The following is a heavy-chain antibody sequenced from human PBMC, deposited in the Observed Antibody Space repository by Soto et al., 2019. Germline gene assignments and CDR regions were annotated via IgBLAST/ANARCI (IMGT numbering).Heavy chain of an antibody. CDR2: IIPIFGTA. J-gene: IGHJ5*02. V-gene: IGHV1-69*01. CDR1: GGTFSSYA. Sequence: QVQLVQSGAEVKKPGSSVKVSCKASGGTFSSYAISWGRQAPGQGLEWMGGIIPIFGTANYAQKFQGRVTITADESTSTAYMELSSLRSEDTAVYYCARDLGGSGSYYPFWFDPWGQGTLVTVSS. CDR3: ARDLGGSGSYYPFWFDP. D-gene: IGHD1-26*01.